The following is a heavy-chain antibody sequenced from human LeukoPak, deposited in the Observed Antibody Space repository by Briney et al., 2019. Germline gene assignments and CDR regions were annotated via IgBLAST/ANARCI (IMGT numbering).Heavy chain of an antibody. CDR3: ARVSTDWSLDY. D-gene: IGHD6-19*01. V-gene: IGHV3-48*02. CDR2: ISSARSST. J-gene: IGHJ4*02. Sequence: GGSLSLFCSASGFIFSTYSMNWVRQAPGKGLEWLSYISSARSSTYYADSVKGRFTISRDNAKSSLYLQMNSLRDEDTAVYYCARVSTDWSLDYWGQGTLVTVSS. CDR1: GFIFSTYS.